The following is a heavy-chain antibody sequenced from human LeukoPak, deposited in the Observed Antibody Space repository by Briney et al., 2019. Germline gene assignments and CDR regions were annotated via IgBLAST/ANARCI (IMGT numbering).Heavy chain of an antibody. CDR3: ARDSSGYMVWFDP. CDR1: GGSISSSSYY. CDR2: IYYSGST. J-gene: IGHJ5*02. D-gene: IGHD3-22*01. Sequence: SETLSLTCTVSGGSISSSSYYWGWIRQPPGKGLEWIGSIYYSGSTYYNPSLKSRVTISVDTSKNQFSLKLSSVTAADTAVYYCARDSSGYMVWFDPWGQGTLVTVSS. V-gene: IGHV4-39*07.